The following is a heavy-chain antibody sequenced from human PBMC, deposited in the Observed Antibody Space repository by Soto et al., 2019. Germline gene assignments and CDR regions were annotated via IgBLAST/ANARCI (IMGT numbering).Heavy chain of an antibody. CDR2: ISYDGSNK. V-gene: IGHV3-30*18. J-gene: IGHJ5*02. CDR3: AKTVVPAATLNWFDP. CDR1: GFTFSSYG. D-gene: IGHD2-2*01. Sequence: SLRLSCAASGFTFSSYGMHWVRQAPGKGLEWVAVISYDGSNKYYADSVKGRFTISRDNSKNTLYLQMNSLRAEDTAVYYCAKTVVPAATLNWFDPWGQGTLVTVSS.